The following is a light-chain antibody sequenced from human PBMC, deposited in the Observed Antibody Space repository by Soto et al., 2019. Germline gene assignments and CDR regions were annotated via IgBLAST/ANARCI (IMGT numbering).Light chain of an antibody. Sequence: IVLTQSPCTLSWFPGERATASCRASQSASSIYFAWYRQKPGQAPRLLISGASNRPTSIPDRFSASESGTDFTLRISRLACEDFAVYYCELSARTVGTFGQETNVDIK. J-gene: IGKJ1*01. V-gene: IGKV3-20*01. CDR1: QSASSIY. CDR2: GAS. CDR3: ELSARTVGT.